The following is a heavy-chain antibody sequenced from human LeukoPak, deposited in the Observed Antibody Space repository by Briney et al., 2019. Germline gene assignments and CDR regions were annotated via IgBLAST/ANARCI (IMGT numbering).Heavy chain of an antibody. CDR2: INPNRGGT. V-gene: IGHV1-2*02. J-gene: IGHJ4*02. CDR3: ASDPYDSSRYYPPYYFDY. Sequence: GASVKVSCKASGYTFTVYYMHWVRQAPGQGLEWMGWINPNRGGTNYAQKFQGRVTMTRDTSISTAYMELSRLRSDDTAVSYCASDPYDSSRYYPPYYFDYCGQGPLVTVSS. D-gene: IGHD3-22*01. CDR1: GYTFTVYY.